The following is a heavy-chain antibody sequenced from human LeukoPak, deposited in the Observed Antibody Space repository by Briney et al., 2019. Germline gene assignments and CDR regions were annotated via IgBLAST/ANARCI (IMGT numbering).Heavy chain of an antibody. CDR1: GGSISSGGYY. J-gene: IGHJ1*01. Sequence: SETLSLTCTVSGGSISSGGYYWTWIRQHPGKGLEWIGYIYYSGSTYYNPSLKSRVTISVDTSKNQFSLRLSSVTAADTAVFYCALGYCGGGSCYAREYFQHWGQGTLVTVSS. CDR2: IYYSGST. V-gene: IGHV4-31*03. CDR3: ALGYCGGGSCYAREYFQH. D-gene: IGHD2-15*01.